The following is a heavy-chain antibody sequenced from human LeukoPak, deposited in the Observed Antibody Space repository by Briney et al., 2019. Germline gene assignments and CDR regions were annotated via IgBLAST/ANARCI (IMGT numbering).Heavy chain of an antibody. CDR1: GYTFTSYY. CDR3: ARGATYYYDSSGYQFDY. D-gene: IGHD3-22*01. Sequence: ASVKVSCKASGYTFTSYYMHWVRQAPGQGLEWMGIINPSGGSTSYAQKFQGRVTMTRDTSTSTVYMELSSLRSEDTAVYYCARGATYYYDSSGYQFDYWGQGTLVTVSS. CDR2: INPSGGST. V-gene: IGHV1-46*01. J-gene: IGHJ4*02.